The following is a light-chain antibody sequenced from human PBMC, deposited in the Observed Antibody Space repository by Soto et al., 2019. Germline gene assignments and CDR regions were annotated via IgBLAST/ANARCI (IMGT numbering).Light chain of an antibody. V-gene: IGLV2-11*01. CDR3: CSYAGSYTGV. CDR2: DVN. CDR1: SSDVGGYNY. Sequence: QSALTQPRSVSGSPGQSVTISCTGTSSDVGGYNYVSWYQQYPGKAPKLMIYDVNKWPSGVPDRFSGSKSGTTASLTISGLPAEDEADYYCCSYAGSYTGVFGGGTELTVL. J-gene: IGLJ3*02.